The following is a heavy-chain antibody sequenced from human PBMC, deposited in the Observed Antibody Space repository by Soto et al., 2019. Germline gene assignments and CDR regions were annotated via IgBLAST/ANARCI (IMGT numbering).Heavy chain of an antibody. J-gene: IGHJ4*02. CDR2: ITPTLNIA. CDR1: GGTFSSYT. CDR3: ARGYYSGSNPSSFDY. V-gene: IGHV1-69*01. D-gene: IGHD1-26*01. Sequence: QLQLVQSGAEVREPGSSVKVSCKASGGTFSSYTVIWVRQAPGQGLEWMGGITPTLNIAKYAEKFQGRVTITADESTSTVNMHLRSLRSADTAVYFCARGYYSGSNPSSFDYWGQGTLVDVAS.